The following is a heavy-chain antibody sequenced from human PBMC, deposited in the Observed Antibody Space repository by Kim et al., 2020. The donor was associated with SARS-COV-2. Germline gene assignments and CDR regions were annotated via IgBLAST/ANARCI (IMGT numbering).Heavy chain of an antibody. V-gene: IGHV3-7*04. D-gene: IGHD3-10*01. Sequence: KGRFTISRDNAKNSLSLQKNSLRAEDTAVYYCARNPSYYYGSGSPPNWFDPWGQGTLVTVSS. J-gene: IGHJ5*02. CDR3: ARNPSYYYGSGSPPNWFDP.